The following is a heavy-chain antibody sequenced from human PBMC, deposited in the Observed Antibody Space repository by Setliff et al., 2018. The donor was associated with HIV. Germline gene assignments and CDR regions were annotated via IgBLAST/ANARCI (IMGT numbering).Heavy chain of an antibody. CDR3: ARDRVISVRGVLRSTFDP. V-gene: IGHV3-7*05. Sequence: PGGSLRLSCAASGFTFSTYWMSWVRQAPGKGLEWVANIKQDGSEKNYMDSVKGRFTISRDNAKNSLYLQMNSLRVEDTAVYYCARDRVISVRGVLRSTFDPWGRGTRVTVSS. J-gene: IGHJ5*02. CDR1: GFTFSTYW. CDR2: IKQDGSEK. D-gene: IGHD3-10*01.